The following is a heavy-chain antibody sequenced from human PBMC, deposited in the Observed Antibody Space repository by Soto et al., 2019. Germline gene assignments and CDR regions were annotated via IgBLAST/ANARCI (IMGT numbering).Heavy chain of an antibody. Sequence: EVQLVESGGGLVQPGGSLKLSCAASGFTFIGSAVHWVRQASGKGLEWVGRIRSKANNYATAYAAAVQGRFTIFRDDLKNTAYLQMNSLKTEDTAVYYCTNPQIYYGMDVWGQGTTVTVSS. V-gene: IGHV3-73*02. CDR1: GFTFIGSA. J-gene: IGHJ6*02. CDR3: TNPQIYYGMDV. CDR2: IRSKANNYAT.